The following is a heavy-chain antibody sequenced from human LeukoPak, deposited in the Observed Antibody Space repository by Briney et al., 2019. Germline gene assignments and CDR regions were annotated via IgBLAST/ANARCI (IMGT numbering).Heavy chain of an antibody. Sequence: SETLSLTCTVSGGSISSSSYYWGWIRQPPGKGLEWIGSIYYSGSTYYNPSLKSRVTISVDTSKNQFSLKLSSVTAADTAVYYCARQGGSVLHYSDYWGQGTLVTVSS. D-gene: IGHD5-12*01. V-gene: IGHV4-39*01. J-gene: IGHJ4*02. CDR1: GGSISSSSYY. CDR3: ARQGGSVLHYSDY. CDR2: IYYSGST.